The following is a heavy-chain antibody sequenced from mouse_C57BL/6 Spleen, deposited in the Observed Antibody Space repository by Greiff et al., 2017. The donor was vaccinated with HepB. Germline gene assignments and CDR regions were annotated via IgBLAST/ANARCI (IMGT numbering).Heavy chain of an antibody. Sequence: VQLQQSGAELVRPGASVKLSCKASGYTFTDYYINWVKQRPGQGLEWIARIYPGSGNTYYNEKFKGKAKLTAEKSSSTAYMQLSSLTSEDSAVYFCAKSLYSNYRGYAMDYWGEGTSVTVSS. CDR3: AKSLYSNYRGYAMDY. D-gene: IGHD2-5*01. V-gene: IGHV1-76*01. CDR1: GYTFTDYY. CDR2: IYPGSGNT. J-gene: IGHJ4*01.